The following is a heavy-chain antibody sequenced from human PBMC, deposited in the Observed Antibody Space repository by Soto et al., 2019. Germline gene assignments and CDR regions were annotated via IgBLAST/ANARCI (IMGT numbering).Heavy chain of an antibody. V-gene: IGHV4-34*01. CDR2: INHSGST. J-gene: IGHJ1*01. D-gene: IGHD3-16*01. CDR3: ARETRLGWRTGQYFQH. Sequence: QVQLQQWGAGLLKPSETLSLTCAVYGGSFSGSYWSWIRQPPGKGLEWIGEINHSGSTNYNPSLRSRVTISVDTSKNQFSLKLSSVTAADTAVYYCARETRLGWRTGQYFQHWGQGTLVTVSS. CDR1: GGSFSGSY.